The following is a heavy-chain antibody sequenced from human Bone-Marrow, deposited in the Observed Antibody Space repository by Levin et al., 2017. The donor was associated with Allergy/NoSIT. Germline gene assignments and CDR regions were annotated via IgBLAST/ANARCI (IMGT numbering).Heavy chain of an antibody. V-gene: IGHV4-39*01. CDR2: IYYSGST. J-gene: IGHJ3*02. Sequence: SQTLSLTCTVSGGSISSSSYYWGWIRQPPGKGLEWIGSIYYSGSTYYNPSLKSRVTISVDTSKNQFSLKLSSVTAADTAVYYCASYDTPFSWYYYDSSGYYPDAFDIWGQGTMVTVSS. CDR3: ASYDTPFSWYYYDSSGYYPDAFDI. CDR1: GGSISSSSYY. D-gene: IGHD3-22*01.